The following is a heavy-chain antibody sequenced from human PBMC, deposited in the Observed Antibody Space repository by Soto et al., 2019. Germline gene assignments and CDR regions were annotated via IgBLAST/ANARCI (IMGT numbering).Heavy chain of an antibody. CDR1: GFSFSDYG. D-gene: IGHD5-12*01. Sequence: QVHLVESGGGVVQPGRSLRLSCAASGFSFSDYGMHWVRQSPGKGLAWVAPIGYDASDRSYADSVKGRFPVSRDNSNNTLHLQTNRLRAEDTALYYCVRDYRLKGGGYMLDQWGQGAVVTVSP. V-gene: IGHV3-33*01. CDR3: VRDYRLKGGGYMLDQ. CDR2: IGYDASDR. J-gene: IGHJ4*02.